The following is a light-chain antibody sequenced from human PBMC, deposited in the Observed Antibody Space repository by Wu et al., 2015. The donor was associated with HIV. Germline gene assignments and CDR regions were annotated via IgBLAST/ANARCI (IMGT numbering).Light chain of an antibody. CDR1: QGISSY. CDR3: QQYYSYPWT. J-gene: IGKJ1*01. CDR2: AAS. Sequence: AIRMTQSPSSLSASTGDRVTITCRASQGISSYLAWYQQKPGKAPKLLIYAASTLQSGVPSRFSGSGSGTDFTLTISCLQSEDFGTYYCQQYYSYPWTFGQGTKVE. V-gene: IGKV1-8*01.